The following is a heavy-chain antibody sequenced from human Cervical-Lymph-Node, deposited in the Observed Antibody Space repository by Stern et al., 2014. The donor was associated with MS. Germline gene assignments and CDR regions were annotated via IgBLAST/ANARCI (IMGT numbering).Heavy chain of an antibody. Sequence: QVQLEESGPGLVKPSKTLSLTCAGSGGSISSGEIYWGRNSQSPGKGLEWIRISHYSGTANYNASIKSRISMSVDTSKNQFSLKLSSVTAADTAIYYSSRDADAYSLVFGYWGRGTLVTVSS. CDR1: GGSISSGEIY. J-gene: IGHJ4*02. D-gene: IGHD5-24*01. CDR2: SHYSGTA. V-gene: IGHV4-30-4*01. CDR3: SRDADAYSLVFGY.